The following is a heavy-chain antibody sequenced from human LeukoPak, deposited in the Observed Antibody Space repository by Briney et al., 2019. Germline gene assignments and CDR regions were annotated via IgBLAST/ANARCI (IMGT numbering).Heavy chain of an antibody. Sequence: GGSLRLSCAASGLTVSSNFMSWARQAPGKGLEWVSVIYSGGNTYYSDSVKGRFTISRDNSKNTLYLQMNSLSAEDTAVYYCASHPSGSSQGPSYYYGMDVWGRGTTVTVSS. J-gene: IGHJ6*02. CDR2: IYSGGNT. CDR3: ASHPSGSSQGPSYYYGMDV. V-gene: IGHV3-66*04. CDR1: GLTVSSNF. D-gene: IGHD6-6*01.